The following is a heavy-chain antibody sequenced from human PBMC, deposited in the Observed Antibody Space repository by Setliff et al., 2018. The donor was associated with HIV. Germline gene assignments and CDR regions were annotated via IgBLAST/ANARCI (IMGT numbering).Heavy chain of an antibody. CDR1: GGSISSGGYY. J-gene: IGHJ4*02. Sequence: PSETLSLTCTVSGGSISSGGYYWSWIRQHPGKGLEWIGYIYYSGSTYYNPSLKSRVTISVDTSKNQFSLKLSSVTAANTAVYYCARAASIAVAGDHWDQGTLVTVSS. V-gene: IGHV4-31*03. D-gene: IGHD6-19*01. CDR3: ARAASIAVAGDH. CDR2: IYYSGST.